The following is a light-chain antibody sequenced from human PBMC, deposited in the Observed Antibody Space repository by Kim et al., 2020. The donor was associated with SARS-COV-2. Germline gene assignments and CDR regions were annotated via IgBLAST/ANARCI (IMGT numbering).Light chain of an antibody. J-gene: IGLJ3*02. CDR2: EDN. V-gene: IGLV3-10*01. Sequence: SYELTQPPSVSVSPGQTAGITCSGDALPRKFAFWYQHKSGQAPVLVIYEDNKRPSGIPERFSGSSSGTTATLTITGAQVEDEADYYCYSGDSSGTRWVFGGGTQLTVL. CDR3: YSGDSSGTRWV. CDR1: ALPRKF.